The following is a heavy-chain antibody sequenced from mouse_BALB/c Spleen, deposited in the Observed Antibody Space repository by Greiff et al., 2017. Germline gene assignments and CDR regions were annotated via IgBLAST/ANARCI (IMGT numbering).Heavy chain of an antibody. CDR1: GYSITSGYY. J-gene: IGHJ2*01. D-gene: IGHD1-2*01. CDR3: ASITTATWGGYYFDY. CDR2: ISYDGSN. Sequence: EVKLEESGPGLVKPSQSLSLTCSVTGYSITSGYYWNWIRQFPGNKLEWMGYISYDGSNNYNPSLKNRISITRDTSKNQFFLKLNSVTTEDTATYYCASITTATWGGYYFDYWGQGTTLTVSS. V-gene: IGHV3-6*02.